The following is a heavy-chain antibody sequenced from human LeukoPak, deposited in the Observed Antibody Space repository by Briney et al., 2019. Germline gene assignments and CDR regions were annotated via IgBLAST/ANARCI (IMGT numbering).Heavy chain of an antibody. CDR2: ISYDGSNK. V-gene: IGHV3-30*18. CDR1: GFTFNNYG. Sequence: PGGSLRLSCAPSGFTFNNYGMHWVRQAPGKGLEWVAVISYDGSNKYYADSVKGRFTISRDNSKNTLYLQMNSLRAEDTAVYYCAKVSPADDFDYWGQGTLVTVSS. J-gene: IGHJ4*02. CDR3: AKVSPADDFDY.